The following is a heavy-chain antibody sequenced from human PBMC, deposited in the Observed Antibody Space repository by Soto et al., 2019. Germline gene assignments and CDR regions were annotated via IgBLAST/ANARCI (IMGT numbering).Heavy chain of an antibody. V-gene: IGHV4-4*02. Sequence: PSETLSLTCVVSGDSITTSTSWWSWVRQPPGEGLEWIGEIHHSGDTNYDPSFESRATLSMDEPKNQFSLRLTSVTAADTAVYYCTRLEFGMFGAYWGQGSMVTVSS. D-gene: IGHD3-16*01. CDR3: TRLEFGMFGAY. J-gene: IGHJ4*02. CDR1: GDSITTSTSW. CDR2: IHHSGDT.